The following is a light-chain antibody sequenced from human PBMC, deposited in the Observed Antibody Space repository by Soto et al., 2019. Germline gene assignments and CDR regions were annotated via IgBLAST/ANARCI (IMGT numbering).Light chain of an antibody. CDR3: GTWDSSLSAGV. J-gene: IGLJ1*01. Sequence: QSALTQPPSVCAAPGQKVTISCSGSSSNIGNNYVSRYQQLPGTAPKLLIYDNNKRPSGIPDRFSGSKSGTSATLGITGLQTGDEADYYCGTWDSSLSAGVFGTGTKVTVL. CDR1: SSNIGNNY. V-gene: IGLV1-51*01. CDR2: DNN.